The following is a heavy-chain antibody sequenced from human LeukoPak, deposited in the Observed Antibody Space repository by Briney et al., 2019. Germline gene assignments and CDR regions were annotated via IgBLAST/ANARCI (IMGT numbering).Heavy chain of an antibody. Sequence: QPGGSLRLSCAASGITFSGAYMTWVRQAPGKGLEWVANIDPDGREKSYVDSVKGRFTISRDNAKDSLYLQMNSLRAEDTAVYYCARSRRVGTSPFYRTDVWGQGTTVTVSS. CDR1: GITFSGAY. CDR2: IDPDGREK. CDR3: ARSRRVGTSPFYRTDV. D-gene: IGHD5-12*01. J-gene: IGHJ6*02. V-gene: IGHV3-7*04.